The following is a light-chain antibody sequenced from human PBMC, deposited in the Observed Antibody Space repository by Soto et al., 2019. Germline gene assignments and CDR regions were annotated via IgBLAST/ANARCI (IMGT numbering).Light chain of an antibody. Sequence: QAVVTQPPSASGTPGQRVTISCSGSSSNIGSNNVNWYQQLPGTAPKLLIYSNNQRPSGVPDRFSGSKSGTSASLAISGLQSEDEADYYCAVWDDSLKGVVFGGGTQLTVL. V-gene: IGLV1-44*01. CDR1: SSNIGSNN. J-gene: IGLJ2*01. CDR3: AVWDDSLKGVV. CDR2: SNN.